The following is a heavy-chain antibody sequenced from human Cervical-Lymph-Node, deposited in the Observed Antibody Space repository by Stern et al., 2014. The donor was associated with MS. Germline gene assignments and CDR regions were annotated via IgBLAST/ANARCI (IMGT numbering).Heavy chain of an antibody. J-gene: IGHJ6*02. CDR2: IWYDGSKQ. CDR1: GFTFSSYA. V-gene: IGHV3-33*01. Sequence: VHLVESGGGVVPPGRSLRLACATSGFTFSSYAMHWVRQTPGKGLEWVAGIWYDGSKQYYADSVKGRFTISKDNSKNTLNLQMNSLRAEDTAVYHCTRETYRGSQPVMDVWGQGTTVTVSS. D-gene: IGHD1-26*01. CDR3: TRETYRGSQPVMDV.